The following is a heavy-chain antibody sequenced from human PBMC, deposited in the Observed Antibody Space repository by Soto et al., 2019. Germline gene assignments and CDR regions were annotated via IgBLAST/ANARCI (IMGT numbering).Heavy chain of an antibody. CDR3: AHRQWYSYGYDAFDI. CDR2: IYWDDDK. J-gene: IGHJ3*02. CDR1: GFSLSTSGVG. Sequence: QITLKESGPTLVKPTQTLTLTCTFSGFSLSTSGVGVGWIRQPPGKALEWLALIYWDDDKRYSPSLKSRLTIHKDTAKNQVVLTMTHMDPVDTATYYCAHRQWYSYGYDAFDIWGQGTMVTVSS. D-gene: IGHD5-18*01. V-gene: IGHV2-5*02.